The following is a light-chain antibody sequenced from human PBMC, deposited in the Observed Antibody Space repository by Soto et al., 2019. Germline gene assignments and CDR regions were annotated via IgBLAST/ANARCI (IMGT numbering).Light chain of an antibody. V-gene: IGLV1-40*01. CDR3: AAWDDSLNGYV. J-gene: IGLJ1*01. CDR2: SNN. CDR1: SSNIGAGYD. Sequence: SVLKQPPSVSGAPGQRVTISCTGSSSNIGAGYDVHWYQQLPGTAPKLLIYSNNQRPSGVPDRFSGSKSGTSASLAISGLQSEDEADYYCAAWDDSLNGYVFGTGTKVTVL.